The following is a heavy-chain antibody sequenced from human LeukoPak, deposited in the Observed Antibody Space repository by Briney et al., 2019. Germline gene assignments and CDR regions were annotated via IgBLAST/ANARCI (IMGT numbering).Heavy chain of an antibody. CDR1: GYTFTGYY. CDR2: INPNSGGT. V-gene: IGHV1-2*02. CDR3: ARDRRVRRPGIAAAGINWFDP. D-gene: IGHD6-13*01. J-gene: IGHJ5*02. Sequence: GASVTVSCKASGYTFTGYYMHWVRQAPGQGLEWMGWINPNSGGTNYAQKIQGRVTINRDTCKSTAYMEVRRLRSDDTAVYYGARDRRVRRPGIAAAGINWFDPWGQGTLVTVSS.